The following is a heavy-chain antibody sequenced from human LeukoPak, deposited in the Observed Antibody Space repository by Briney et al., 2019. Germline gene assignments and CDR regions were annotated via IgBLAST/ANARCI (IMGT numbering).Heavy chain of an antibody. D-gene: IGHD2-8*01. CDR2: IYYSGST. J-gene: IGHJ4*02. Sequence: PSETLSLTCTVSGGSISSSSYYWGWIRQPPGKGLEWIGSIYYSGSTYYNPSLKSRVTISVDTSKNQFSLKLSSVTAADTAVYYCARHESSTTGSLIDYWGQGTLVTVSS. CDR3: ARHESSTTGSLIDY. V-gene: IGHV4-39*01. CDR1: GGSISSSSYY.